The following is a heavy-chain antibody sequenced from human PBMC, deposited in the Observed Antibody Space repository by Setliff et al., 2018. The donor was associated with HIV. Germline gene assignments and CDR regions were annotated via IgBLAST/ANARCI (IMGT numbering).Heavy chain of an antibody. CDR2: IYPSSGGT. Sequence: ASVKVSCKASGYTLTGYYIHWVRQAPGQGLEWMGRIYPSSGGTNFAQKFRGRVTMTRDTSISTAYMELSRLTSDDTAMYYCARGTTVVMGDDVDNYHYSYLDVWGKGTTVTVS. D-gene: IGHD4-17*01. CDR3: ARGTTVVMGDDVDNYHYSYLDV. J-gene: IGHJ6*03. CDR1: GYTLTGYY. V-gene: IGHV1-2*06.